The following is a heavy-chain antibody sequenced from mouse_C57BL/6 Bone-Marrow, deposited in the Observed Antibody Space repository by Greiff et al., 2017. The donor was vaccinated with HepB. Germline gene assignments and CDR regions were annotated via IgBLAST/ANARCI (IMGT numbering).Heavy chain of an antibody. CDR2: IDPSDSYT. CDR3: ARPLITTVVGGDY. J-gene: IGHJ2*01. D-gene: IGHD1-1*01. CDR1: GYTFTSYW. V-gene: IGHV1-50*01. Sequence: VKLQESGAELVKPGASVKLSCKASGYTFTSYWMQWVKQRPGQGLEWIGEIDPSDSYTNYNHKFKGKATLTVDTSSSTAYMQLSSLTSEDSAVYYCARPLITTVVGGDYWGQGTTLTVSS.